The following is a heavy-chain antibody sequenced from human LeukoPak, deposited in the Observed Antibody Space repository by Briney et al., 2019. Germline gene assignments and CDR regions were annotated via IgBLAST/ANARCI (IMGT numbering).Heavy chain of an antibody. J-gene: IGHJ4*02. CDR2: INAGNGNT. CDR1: GYTFTSYA. V-gene: IGHV1-3*01. CDR3: ARADLGDNWNPGGRLDY. Sequence: ASVKVSCKASGYTFTSYAMHWVRQAPGQRLEWMGWINAGNGNTKYSQELQGRVTMTTDTSTSTAYMELRSLRSDDTAVYYCARADLGDNWNPGGRLDYWGQGTLVTVSS. D-gene: IGHD1-20*01.